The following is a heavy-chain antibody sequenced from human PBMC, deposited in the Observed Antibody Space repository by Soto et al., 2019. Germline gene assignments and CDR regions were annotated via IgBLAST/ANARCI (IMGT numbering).Heavy chain of an antibody. Sequence: GESLKISCKGSGYSFTSYCIGWVRQMPGKGLEWMEIIYPGDSDTRYSPSFQGRFTISRDNSKNTLYLQMNSLRAEDTAVYYCARDHRPYYYDSSGYYPTYYFDYWGQGTLVTVSS. D-gene: IGHD3-22*01. V-gene: IGHV5-51*01. CDR1: GYSFTSYC. CDR3: ARDHRPYYYDSSGYYPTYYFDY. CDR2: IYPGDSDT. J-gene: IGHJ4*02.